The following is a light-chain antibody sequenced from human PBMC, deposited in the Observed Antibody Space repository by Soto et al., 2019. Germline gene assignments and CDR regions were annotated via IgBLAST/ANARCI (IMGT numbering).Light chain of an antibody. CDR1: RSFASSY. V-gene: IGKV3-20*01. CDR2: AAS. Sequence: EIVLTQSPATLSLSPGERATLSCRASRSFASSYLAWYQHKPGQAPRLLIYAASSRATSIPDRFIGSASGTDFTLTISRLEPDDSAVYYCHHYDSSPPYTFGQGTKLEIK. CDR3: HHYDSSPPYT. J-gene: IGKJ2*01.